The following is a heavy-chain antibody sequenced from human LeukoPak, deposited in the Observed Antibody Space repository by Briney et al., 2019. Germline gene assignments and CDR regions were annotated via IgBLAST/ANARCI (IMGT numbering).Heavy chain of an antibody. CDR2: ISWDSGTT. CDR1: GFTFDDYA. CDR3: AKDHYGGNFGGADIDY. V-gene: IGHV3-43D*03. Sequence: GGSLRLSCAASGFTFDDYAIHWVRQAPGKGLEWISLISWDSGTTYYADSVRGRFTISRDNSKNSLYLQMNSLRAEDTPFYCAKDHYGGNFGGADIDYWGQGTLVTVSS. D-gene: IGHD4-23*01. J-gene: IGHJ4*02.